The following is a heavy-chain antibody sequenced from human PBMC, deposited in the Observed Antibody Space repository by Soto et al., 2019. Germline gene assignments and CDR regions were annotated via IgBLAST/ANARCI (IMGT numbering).Heavy chain of an antibody. Sequence: QVQLQESGPGLVRPSQTLSLTCTVSGDSISSADYYWSWIRQTPGKGLEWIGLILYSGTTYYNPSLKSRLTISVDTSKNHFSLRLTSVTAADTAVYYCARDLWVEPELYYYGMDVWGQGTTVTVSS. D-gene: IGHD1-1*01. CDR1: GDSISSADYY. V-gene: IGHV4-30-4*01. J-gene: IGHJ6*02. CDR3: ARDLWVEPELYYYGMDV. CDR2: ILYSGTT.